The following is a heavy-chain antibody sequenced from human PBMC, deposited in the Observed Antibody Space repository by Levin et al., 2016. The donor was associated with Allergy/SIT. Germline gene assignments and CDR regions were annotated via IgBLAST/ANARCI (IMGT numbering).Heavy chain of an antibody. CDR2: IYSGGST. V-gene: IGHV3-53*01. D-gene: IGHD5-24*01. CDR3: ARGAQDGYNFENFGDY. Sequence: WIRQPPGKGLEWVSVIYSGGSTYYADSVKGRFTISRDNSKNTLYLQMNSLRAEDTAVYYCARGAQDGYNFENFGDYWGQGTLVTVSS. J-gene: IGHJ4*02.